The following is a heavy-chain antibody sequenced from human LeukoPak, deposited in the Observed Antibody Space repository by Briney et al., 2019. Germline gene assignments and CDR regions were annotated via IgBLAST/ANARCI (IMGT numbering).Heavy chain of an antibody. CDR2: IKQDGSEK. V-gene: IGHV3-7*01. D-gene: IGHD3-3*01. Sequence: PGGSLRLSCEASGFTFSSYWMSWVRQAPGKGLEWVANIKQDGSEKYYVDSVKGRFTISRDNAKNSLYLQMNSLRAEDTAVYYCAGDLYVPFGFDFWGQGTMVSVSS. CDR1: GFTFSSYW. CDR3: AGDLYVPFGFDF. J-gene: IGHJ3*01.